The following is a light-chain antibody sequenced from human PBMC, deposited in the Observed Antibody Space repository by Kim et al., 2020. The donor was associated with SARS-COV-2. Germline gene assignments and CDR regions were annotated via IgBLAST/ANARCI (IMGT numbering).Light chain of an antibody. J-gene: IGLJ3*02. CDR3: QLYDTSLSGWV. CDR2: YNN. Sequence: RVTSPCTWTKANLVAGHDVPWYKQLPGTAPQLLIYYNNIRSSGVPDRFSGSKSDTSASLAITGLQAEDEGDFFCQLYDTSLSGWVFGGGTKVTVL. CDR1: KANLVAGHD. V-gene: IGLV1-40*01.